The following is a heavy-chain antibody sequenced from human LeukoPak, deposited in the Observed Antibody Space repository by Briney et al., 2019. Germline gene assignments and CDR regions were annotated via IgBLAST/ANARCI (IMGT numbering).Heavy chain of an antibody. J-gene: IGHJ4*02. V-gene: IGHV3-7*01. CDR3: ARSILGAGSH. D-gene: IGHD1-26*01. CDR2: IKHDGSEK. Sequence: GGSLRLSCAASEFTFSNYWMNWVRQAPGKGLEWVANIKHDGSEKYYVDSVKGRFTISRDNAKNSLFLQMNSLRAEDTAVYYCARSILGAGSHWGQGALVTVSS. CDR1: EFTFSNYW.